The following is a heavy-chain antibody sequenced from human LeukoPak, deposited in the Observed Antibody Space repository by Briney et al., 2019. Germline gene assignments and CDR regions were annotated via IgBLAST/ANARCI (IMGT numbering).Heavy chain of an antibody. D-gene: IGHD3-22*01. CDR1: GFTSSSYS. J-gene: IGHJ4*02. Sequence: GGSLRLSCAASGFTSSSYSMNWVRQAPGKGLEWVSYMSSSESIIYYADSVKGRFTISRDNAKNSLYLQMNSLRAEDTAVYYCARGRIVAGVRYWGQGTLVTVSS. V-gene: IGHV3-48*04. CDR2: MSSSESII. CDR3: ARGRIVAGVRY.